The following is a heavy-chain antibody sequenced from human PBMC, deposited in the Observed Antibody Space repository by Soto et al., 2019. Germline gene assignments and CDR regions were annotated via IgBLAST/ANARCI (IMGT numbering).Heavy chain of an antibody. CDR3: AREIQATITIGGMDV. V-gene: IGHV3-7*01. Sequence: GGSLRLSWAASGFTFSSYWMSWVRQAPGKGLEWVANIKQDGSEKYYVDSVKGRFTISRDNAKNSLYLQMNSLRAEDTAVYYCAREIQATITIGGMDVWGQGTTVTVSS. D-gene: IGHD3-3*01. CDR1: GFTFSSYW. J-gene: IGHJ6*02. CDR2: IKQDGSEK.